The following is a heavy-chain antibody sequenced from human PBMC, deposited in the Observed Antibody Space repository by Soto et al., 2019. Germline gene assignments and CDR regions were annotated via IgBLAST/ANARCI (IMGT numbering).Heavy chain of an antibody. J-gene: IGHJ6*02. CDR3: ARHSSSWANYYYYYGMDV. CDR1: GGTFSSYA. V-gene: IGHV1-69*13. D-gene: IGHD6-13*01. CDR2: IIPIFGTA. Sequence: SVKVSCKASGGTFSSYAISWVRQAPGQGLEWMGGIIPIFGTANYAQKFQGRVTITADESTSTAYMELSSLRSEDTAVYYCARHSSSWANYYYYYGMDVWGQGTTVTVSS.